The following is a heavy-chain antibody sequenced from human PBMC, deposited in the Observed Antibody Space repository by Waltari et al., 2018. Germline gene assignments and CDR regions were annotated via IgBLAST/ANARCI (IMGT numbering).Heavy chain of an antibody. CDR3: ARPYSSGWYINFDS. CDR1: GFTFSSYS. CDR2: RKQDGSVS. J-gene: IGHJ4*02. D-gene: IGHD6-19*01. V-gene: IGHV3-7*01. Sequence: EVQLVESGGGLVQPGGSLRLSCTASGFTFSSYSLVWVRQAPGRGLEWLATRKQDGSVSYYVDSVKCRFTFSRDNAKNSLYLQMNSLRAEDTAVYYCARPYSSGWYINFDSWGQGTLVTVSS.